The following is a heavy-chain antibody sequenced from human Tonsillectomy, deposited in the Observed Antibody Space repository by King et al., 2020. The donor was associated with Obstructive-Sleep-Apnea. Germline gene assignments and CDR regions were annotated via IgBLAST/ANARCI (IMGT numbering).Heavy chain of an antibody. CDR1: GYTLTELS. Sequence: QLVQSGAEVKKPGASVKVSCKVSGYTLTELSMHWVRQTPGKGLEWMGGFDPENGESIYAQKFKGRVTMTEDTSTDTAYMELSSLRSEDTAVYYCVTLGAVAGSGDAFDIWGQGTMVTVSS. V-gene: IGHV1-24*01. CDR3: VTLGAVAGSGDAFDI. CDR2: FDPENGES. J-gene: IGHJ3*02. D-gene: IGHD6-19*01.